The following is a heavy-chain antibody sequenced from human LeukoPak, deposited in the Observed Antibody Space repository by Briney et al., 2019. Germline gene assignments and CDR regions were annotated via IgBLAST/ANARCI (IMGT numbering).Heavy chain of an antibody. Sequence: PSETLSLTCAVYGGSFSGYYWSWIRQPPGKGLEWIGEINHSGSTNYNPSLKSRVTISVDTSKNLFSLKLSSVTAADTAVYYCARGTPHYYDSSGYYYFWYFDLWGRGTLVTVSS. D-gene: IGHD3-22*01. CDR1: GGSFSGYY. V-gene: IGHV4-34*01. CDR2: INHSGST. CDR3: ARGTPHYYDSSGYYYFWYFDL. J-gene: IGHJ2*01.